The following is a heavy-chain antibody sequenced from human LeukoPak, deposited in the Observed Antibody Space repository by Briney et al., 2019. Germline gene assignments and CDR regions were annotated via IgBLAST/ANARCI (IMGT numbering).Heavy chain of an antibody. J-gene: IGHJ4*02. CDR2: ISYDGSNK. D-gene: IGHD3-9*01. CDR1: GFTFSSYG. Sequence: PGGSLRLSCAASGFTFSSYGMHWVRQAPGKGLEWVAVISYDGSNKYYADSVKGRFTISRDNSKNTLYLQMNSLRAEDTAVYYCAKSRVLRYFDWLFDYWGRGTLVTVSS. CDR3: AKSRVLRYFDWLFDY. V-gene: IGHV3-30*18.